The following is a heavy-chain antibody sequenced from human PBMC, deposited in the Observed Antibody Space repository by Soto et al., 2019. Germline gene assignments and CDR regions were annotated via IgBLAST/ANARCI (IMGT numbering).Heavy chain of an antibody. CDR2: IYHSGST. CDR3: ARWDYDSSGSFDY. Sequence: SETLSLTCAVSGGSISSGGYSWSWIRQPPGKGLEWIGYIYHSGSTYYNPSLKSRVTISVDRSKNQFSLKLSSVTAADTAVYYCARWDYDSSGSFDYWGQGTLVTVSS. J-gene: IGHJ4*02. V-gene: IGHV4-30-2*01. D-gene: IGHD3-22*01. CDR1: GGSISSGGYS.